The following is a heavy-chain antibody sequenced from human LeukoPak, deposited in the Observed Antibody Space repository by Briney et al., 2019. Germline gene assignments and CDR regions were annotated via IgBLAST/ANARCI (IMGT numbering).Heavy chain of an antibody. Sequence: SVKVSCKASGGTFSSYAISWVRQAPGQGLEWMGGIIPIFGTANYAQKFQGRVTITADESTSTAYMELSSLRSEDTAVYYCARLMTNWNDVDYWGQGTLVTVSS. CDR1: GGTFSSYA. D-gene: IGHD1-1*01. J-gene: IGHJ4*02. V-gene: IGHV1-69*01. CDR3: ARLMTNWNDVDY. CDR2: IIPIFGTA.